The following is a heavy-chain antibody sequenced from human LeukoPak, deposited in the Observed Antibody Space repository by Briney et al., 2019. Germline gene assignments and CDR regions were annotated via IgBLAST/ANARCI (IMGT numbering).Heavy chain of an antibody. D-gene: IGHD2-2*01. J-gene: IGHJ6*03. V-gene: IGHV4-34*01. CDR2: INHSGST. Sequence: SETLSLTCAVYGGSFSGYYWSWIRQPPGKGLEWIGEINHSGSTNYNPSLKSRVTISVDTSKNQFSLKLSSVTAADTAVYYCARRHVVVPAPAPGGYYMDVWGKGTTVTVSS. CDR1: GGSFSGYY. CDR3: ARRHVVVPAPAPGGYYMDV.